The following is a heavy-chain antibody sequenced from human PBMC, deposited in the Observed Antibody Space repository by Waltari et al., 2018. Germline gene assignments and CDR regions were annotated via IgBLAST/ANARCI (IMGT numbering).Heavy chain of an antibody. Sequence: EVHLVESGGGLVKPGESLRLSCAASKVTFPPYTMNWVRQAPGKGLEWVSSISSGGTYIYYADSVKGRFTISRDDAKNSLFLQMNSLRAEDTAVYYCGSPFEDYSDYSWGQGTLVTVSS. CDR3: GSPFEDYSDYS. CDR2: ISSGGTYI. V-gene: IGHV3-21*06. CDR1: KVTFPPYT. J-gene: IGHJ4*02. D-gene: IGHD4-17*01.